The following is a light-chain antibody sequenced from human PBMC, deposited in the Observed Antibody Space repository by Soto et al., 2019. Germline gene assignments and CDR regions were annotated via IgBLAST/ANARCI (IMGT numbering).Light chain of an antibody. CDR3: AVWDDSPRNWV. CDR1: SSNIGSNF. V-gene: IGLV1-47*01. J-gene: IGLJ3*02. Sequence: QSVLTQPPSASGTPGQRVTISCSGSSSNIGSNFVYWYQQLPGTAPKLLIYKNNQRPSGVPDRFSGSKSGTSASLAISGLRSDDEADYYCAVWDDSPRNWVFGGGTKLTVL. CDR2: KNN.